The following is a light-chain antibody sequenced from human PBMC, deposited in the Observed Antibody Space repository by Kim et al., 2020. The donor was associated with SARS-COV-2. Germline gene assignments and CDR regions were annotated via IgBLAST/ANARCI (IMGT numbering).Light chain of an antibody. V-gene: IGKV3-11*01. CDR3: QQRRNWPPKLT. CDR2: DAS. Sequence: EIVLTQSPATLSLSPGEIATLSCRASQSVISYLACYQQKPGQAPRLLIYDASNRATGIPARFSGSGFGTDFPLTISCLEPEDVAVYYCQQRRNWPPKLTFGGGTKVDIK. CDR1: QSVISY. J-gene: IGKJ4*01.